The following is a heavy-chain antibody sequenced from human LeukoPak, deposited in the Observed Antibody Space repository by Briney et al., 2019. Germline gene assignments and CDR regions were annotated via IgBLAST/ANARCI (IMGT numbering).Heavy chain of an antibody. V-gene: IGHV4-4*07. CDR2: LYTSGST. Sequence: SETLSLTCFVTGGSISYYYWSWIRQPAGKGLEWIGRLYTSGSTDYNPSLKNRVTMSVDTSKNQFSLKLRSVTAADTAVYYCARGTVTTLFDYWGQGTLVTVSS. D-gene: IGHD4-17*01. J-gene: IGHJ4*02. CDR3: ARGTVTTLFDY. CDR1: GGSISYYY.